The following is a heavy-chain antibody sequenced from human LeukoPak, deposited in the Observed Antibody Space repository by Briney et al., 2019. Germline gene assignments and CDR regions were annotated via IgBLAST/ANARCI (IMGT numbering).Heavy chain of an antibody. D-gene: IGHD4-23*01. V-gene: IGHV3-20*04. J-gene: IGHJ4*02. CDR2: INWNGGST. CDR3: ARDSHDYGGNYFDY. Sequence: GGSLRLSCAASGFTFDDYGMSWVRQAPGKGLEWVSGINWNGGSTGYADSVKGRFTISRDNAKNSLYLQMTSLRAEDTALYYCARDSHDYGGNYFDYWGQGTLVTVSS. CDR1: GFTFDDYG.